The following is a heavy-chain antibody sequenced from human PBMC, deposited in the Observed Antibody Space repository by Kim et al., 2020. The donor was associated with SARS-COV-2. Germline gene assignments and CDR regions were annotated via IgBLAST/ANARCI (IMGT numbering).Heavy chain of an antibody. J-gene: IGHJ3*02. Sequence: GGSLRLSCAASGFTFSSYAMSWVRQAPGKGLEWVSAISGSGGSTYYADSVKGRFTISRDNFKNTLYLQMNIMSAEDTDVYYCARRYSSPSVTPDAFDIWGRGTMFTVSS. D-gene: IGHD5-18*01. CDR1: GFTFSSYA. V-gene: IGHV3-23*01. CDR3: ARRYSSPSVTPDAFDI. CDR2: ISGSGGST.